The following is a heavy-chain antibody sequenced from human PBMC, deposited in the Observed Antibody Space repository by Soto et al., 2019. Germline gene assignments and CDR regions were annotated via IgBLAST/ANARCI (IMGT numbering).Heavy chain of an antibody. J-gene: IGHJ4*02. CDR2: IKNKAYSYVT. V-gene: IGHV3-72*01. Sequence: EVQVLDSGGGLVQPGGSLRLSCAASGFTFSDPYMDWVRQAPGKGLEWVARIKNKAYSYVTEYAASVKRSLTISRDDSSNSLYLQMNNLQTEDTAFHNCVRLMSGVTTRVFDNWGQGTLVTDSS. CDR3: VRLMSGVTTRVFDN. D-gene: IGHD3-10*01. CDR1: GFTFSDPY.